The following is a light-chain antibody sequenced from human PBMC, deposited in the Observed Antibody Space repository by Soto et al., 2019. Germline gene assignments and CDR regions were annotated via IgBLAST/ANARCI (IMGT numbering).Light chain of an antibody. V-gene: IGKV3-15*01. Sequence: EIVMTQSPATLSVSPGDRATLSCRASQSVSSNLAWYQQKPGQAPRLLIFGASTRATGIPARFSGSGSGTEFTLTISRLEPEDFAIYYCQQRSKMPLTFGHGTKVDI. J-gene: IGKJ1*01. CDR3: QQRSKMPLT. CDR2: GAS. CDR1: QSVSSN.